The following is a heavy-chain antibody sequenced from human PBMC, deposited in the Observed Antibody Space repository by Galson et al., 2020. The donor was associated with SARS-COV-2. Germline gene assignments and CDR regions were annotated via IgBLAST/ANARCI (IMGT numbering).Heavy chain of an antibody. CDR3: AKERQIQISSCGYDFDY. J-gene: IGHJ4*02. D-gene: IGHD5-18*01. CDR1: GFIFNNYA. V-gene: IGHV3-23*01. Sequence: GGSLRLSCAASGFIFNNYAVSWVRQAPGKGLEWVSAISSSGGSTYYADSVTGRFTISRDNSKNTLYLQMNSLRAEDTAVYYCAKERQIQISSCGYDFDYWGQGTLVTVSS. CDR2: ISSSGGST.